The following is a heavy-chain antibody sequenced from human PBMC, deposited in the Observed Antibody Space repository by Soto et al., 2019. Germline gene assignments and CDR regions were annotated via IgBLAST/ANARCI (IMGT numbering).Heavy chain of an antibody. D-gene: IGHD6-13*01. V-gene: IGHV3-23*01. Sequence: GGSLRLSCAASGFTFSAYSMNWVRQAPGKGLEWVSAISGSGGSTYYADSVKGRFTISRDNSKNTLYLQMNSLRAEDTAVYYCAKSPKYSSSWYYDYWGQGTLVTVSS. CDR2: ISGSGGST. CDR3: AKSPKYSSSWYYDY. J-gene: IGHJ4*02. CDR1: GFTFSAYS.